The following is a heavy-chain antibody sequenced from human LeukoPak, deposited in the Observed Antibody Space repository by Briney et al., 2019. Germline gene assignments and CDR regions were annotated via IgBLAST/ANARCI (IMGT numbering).Heavy chain of an antibody. V-gene: IGHV5-51*01. CDR3: ATWTPYYYDSSGYYFDY. Sequence: GESLKISCKGSGYSFTSYWIGWVRQMPGKGLEWMGIIYPGDSDTRYSPSFQGQVTISADKSISTAYLQWSSLKASDTAMYYCATWTPYYYDSSGYYFDYWGQGTLVTVSS. D-gene: IGHD3-22*01. CDR2: IYPGDSDT. J-gene: IGHJ4*02. CDR1: GYSFTSYW.